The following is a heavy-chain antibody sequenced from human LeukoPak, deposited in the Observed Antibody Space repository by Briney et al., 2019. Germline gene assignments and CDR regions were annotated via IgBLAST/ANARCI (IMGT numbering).Heavy chain of an antibody. Sequence: SETLALTCTVSGGSISSSSYYWGWVRQPPGKGLEWIGSIFYSGSTYYNPSLKSRVSISVDTSKNQFSLKLNSVTAADTAVYYRARQVDRQWLVFGYWGQGTLVTVSS. CDR3: ARQVDRQWLVFGY. J-gene: IGHJ4*02. CDR2: IFYSGST. V-gene: IGHV4-39*01. CDR1: GGSISSSSYY. D-gene: IGHD6-19*01.